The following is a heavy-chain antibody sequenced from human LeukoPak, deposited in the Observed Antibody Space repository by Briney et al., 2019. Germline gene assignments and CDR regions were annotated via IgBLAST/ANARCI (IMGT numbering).Heavy chain of an antibody. CDR1: GFTFSNYN. D-gene: IGHD6-13*01. V-gene: IGHV3-48*01. CDR2: ITLSSSTI. CDR3: ARETPQSSSWTAFDY. J-gene: IGHJ4*02. Sequence: GGSLRLSCAASGFTFSNYNMNWVRQAPGKGLEWVSYITLSSSTIYYADSVKGRFTISRDSAKNSLSLQMNSLRAEDTAVYYCARETPQSSSWTAFDYWGQGTLVTVSS.